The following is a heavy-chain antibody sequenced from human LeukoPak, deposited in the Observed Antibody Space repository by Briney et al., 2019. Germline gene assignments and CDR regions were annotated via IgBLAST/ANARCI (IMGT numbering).Heavy chain of an antibody. Sequence: GRSLRLSCAASGFTFDDYAMHWVRQAPGKGLEWVSGISWNSGSIGYADSVKGRFTISRDNAKNSLYLQMNSLRAEDTALYYCAKDVGFGEPLVGAFDIWGQGTMVTVSS. D-gene: IGHD3-10*01. CDR1: GFTFDDYA. CDR2: ISWNSGSI. V-gene: IGHV3-9*01. CDR3: AKDVGFGEPLVGAFDI. J-gene: IGHJ3*02.